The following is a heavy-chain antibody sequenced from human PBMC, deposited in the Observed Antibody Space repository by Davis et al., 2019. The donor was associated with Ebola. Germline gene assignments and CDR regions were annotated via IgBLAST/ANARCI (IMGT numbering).Heavy chain of an antibody. CDR2: ISYDGSNK. CDR3: ASEYSYGLASYFDY. Sequence: GGSLRLSCAASGFTFSSYSMNWVRQAPGKGLEWVAVISYDGSNKYYADSVKGRFTISRDNSKNTLYLQMNSLRAEDTAVYYCASEYSYGLASYFDYWGQGTLVTVSS. D-gene: IGHD5-18*01. V-gene: IGHV3-30*03. J-gene: IGHJ4*02. CDR1: GFTFSSYS.